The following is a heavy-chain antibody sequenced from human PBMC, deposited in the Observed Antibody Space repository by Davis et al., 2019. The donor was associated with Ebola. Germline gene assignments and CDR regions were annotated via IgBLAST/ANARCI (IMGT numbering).Heavy chain of an antibody. CDR2: ISGSGGSK. V-gene: IGHV3-23*01. CDR3: ARGSVVIAANDFFDY. D-gene: IGHD2-15*01. CDR1: VITFSSYA. J-gene: IGHJ4*02. Sequence: PGGSLRLSCTDSVITFSSYAMSWVRQAPGKGLEWVSSISGSGGSKYYADSVKGRFTISRDNSKNTLYLRMNSLRAEDTAVYYCARGSVVIAANDFFDYWGQGTLVTVSS.